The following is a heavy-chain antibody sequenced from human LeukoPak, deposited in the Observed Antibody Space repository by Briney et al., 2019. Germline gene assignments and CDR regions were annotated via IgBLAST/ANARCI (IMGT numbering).Heavy chain of an antibody. D-gene: IGHD1-26*01. CDR3: ARDGADY. V-gene: IGHV3-30*03. CDR2: ISYDGSNK. Sequence: GGSLRLSCAASGFTFSSYGMHWVRQAPGKGLEWVAVISYDGSNKYYADSVKGRFTISRDNSKNTLYLQMNSLRAEDTAVCYCARDGADYWGQGTLVTVSS. J-gene: IGHJ4*02. CDR1: GFTFSSYG.